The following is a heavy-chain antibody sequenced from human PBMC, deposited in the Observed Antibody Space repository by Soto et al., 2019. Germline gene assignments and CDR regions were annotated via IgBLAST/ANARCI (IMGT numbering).Heavy chain of an antibody. V-gene: IGHV6-1*01. D-gene: IGHD3-9*01. CDR2: TYYRSEWKN. Sequence: SQTLSLTCAISGDSVSSISAAWTWIRQSPSRGLEWLGRTYYRSEWKNDYAVAVKSRIDIKADTSRNQFSLQLRSVTPEDTAVYYCASEDWATLTNEFSYGTDGWGQGTTVTGSS. CDR1: GDSVSSISAA. J-gene: IGHJ6*02. CDR3: ASEDWATLTNEFSYGTDG.